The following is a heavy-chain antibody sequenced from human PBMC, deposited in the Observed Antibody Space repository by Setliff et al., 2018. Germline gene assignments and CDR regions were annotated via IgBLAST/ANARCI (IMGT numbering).Heavy chain of an antibody. CDR1: GGSISSSSYQ. J-gene: IGHJ6*03. D-gene: IGHD4-4*01. Sequence: SETLSLTCTVSGGSISSSSYQWTWIRQHPGKGLEWIGYIYYIGSTYYNPSLKSRVTISVDTSQNQFSLRLSSVTAADTAVYYCARGTTNLNYYYYMDVWGKGTTVTVSS. CDR2: IYYIGST. CDR3: ARGTTNLNYYYYMDV. V-gene: IGHV4-31*03.